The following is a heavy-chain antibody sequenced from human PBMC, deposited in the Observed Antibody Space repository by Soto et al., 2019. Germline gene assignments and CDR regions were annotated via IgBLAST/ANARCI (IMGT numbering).Heavy chain of an antibody. J-gene: IGHJ4*02. CDR2: IYSGGST. CDR1: GFTVSSNY. D-gene: IGHD3-3*01. Sequence: PVGSLRLSCAASGFTVSSNYMSWVRQARGKGLEWVSVIYSGGSTSYADSVKGRFTLSRDNSKNTLWLQMNSLRADDTAVYYCAKVQVLQFLEWFPDYWGKGTLVTVSS. V-gene: IGHV3-53*01. CDR3: AKVQVLQFLEWFPDY.